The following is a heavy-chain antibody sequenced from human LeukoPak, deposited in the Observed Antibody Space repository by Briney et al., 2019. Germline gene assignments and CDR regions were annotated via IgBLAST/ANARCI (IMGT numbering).Heavy chain of an antibody. J-gene: IGHJ6*04. CDR1: GFTSSSYA. CDR2: ISGSGGST. V-gene: IGHV3-23*01. Sequence: GGSLRLSCAASGFTSSSYAMSWVRQAPGKGLEWVSAISGSGGSTYYADSVKGRFTISRDNSKNTLYLQMNSLRAEDTAVYYCAKGSWFGESQYYYYGMDVWGKGTTVTVSS. CDR3: AKGSWFGESQYYYYGMDV. D-gene: IGHD3-10*01.